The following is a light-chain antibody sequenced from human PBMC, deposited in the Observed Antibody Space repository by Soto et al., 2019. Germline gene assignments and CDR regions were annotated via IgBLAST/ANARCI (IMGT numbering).Light chain of an antibody. CDR1: QSVSSSY. J-gene: IGKJ3*01. CDR3: RQYGSSPFT. Sequence: EIVLTQSPGTLSLSPGEGATLSCRASQSVSSSYLAWYQQNPGQAPRLLIYGASSRATGIPDRFSGSGSGTAFTLTISRLEPEDFAVYYCRQYGSSPFTFGPGTKVDIK. V-gene: IGKV3-20*01. CDR2: GAS.